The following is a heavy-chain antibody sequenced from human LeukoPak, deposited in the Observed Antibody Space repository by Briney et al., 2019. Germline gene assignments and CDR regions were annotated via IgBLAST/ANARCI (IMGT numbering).Heavy chain of an antibody. CDR2: IYYSGGT. Sequence: SETLSLTCTVSGASISSYNWNWIRQPPGKGLEWIGYIYYSGGTNYNPSLKSRVTTSVDTSKNQFSLKLSSVTAADTAVYYCARGSYVGPTSGYFDYWGQGTLVTVSS. CDR3: ARGSYVGPTSGYFDY. CDR1: GASISSYN. J-gene: IGHJ4*02. V-gene: IGHV4-59*12. D-gene: IGHD1-26*01.